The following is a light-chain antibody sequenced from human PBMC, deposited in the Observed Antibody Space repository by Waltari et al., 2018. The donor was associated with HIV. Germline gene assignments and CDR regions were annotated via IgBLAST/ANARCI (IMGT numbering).Light chain of an antibody. J-gene: IGLJ3*02. CDR3: QSYDSSLSASV. CDR2: GDT. CDR1: SSNIGAGYH. V-gene: IGLV1-40*01. Sequence: QSVLTQPPSVSGAPGQRVTISCTGSSSNIGAGYHVHWYQQFPGAAPQLLIYGDTTRPSGGPDRFSGSKSGTSASLAITGLQGDDEADYYCQSYDSSLSASVFGGGTKLTVL.